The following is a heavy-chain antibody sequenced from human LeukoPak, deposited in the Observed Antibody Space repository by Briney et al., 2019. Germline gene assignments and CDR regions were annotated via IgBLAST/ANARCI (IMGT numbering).Heavy chain of an antibody. J-gene: IGHJ4*02. D-gene: IGHD3-22*01. CDR2: INPNSGGT. V-gene: IGHV1-2*04. CDR3: ARAGDYYDSSGYYFGY. CDR1: GYTFTGYY. Sequence: GASVKVSCKASGYTFTGYYMHWVRQASGQGLEWMGWINPNSGGTNYAQKFQGWVTMTRDTSISTAYMELSRLRSDDTAVYYCARAGDYYDSSGYYFGYWGQGTLVTVSS.